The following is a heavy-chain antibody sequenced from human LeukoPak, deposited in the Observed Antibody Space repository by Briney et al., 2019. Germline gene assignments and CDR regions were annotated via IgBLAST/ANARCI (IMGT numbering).Heavy chain of an antibody. V-gene: IGHV3-15*01. CDR3: TTDHLDCSSTSCYVDYYYYYMDV. D-gene: IGHD2-2*01. CDR2: IKSKTDGGTT. Sequence: GGSLRLSCAASGFTFSNAWMSWVRQAPGKVLEWVGRIKSKTDGGTTDYAAHVKGRFTISRDDSKNTLYLQMNSLKTEVTALYYCTTDHLDCSSTSCYVDYYYYYMDVWGKGTTVTVSS. J-gene: IGHJ6*03. CDR1: GFTFSNAW.